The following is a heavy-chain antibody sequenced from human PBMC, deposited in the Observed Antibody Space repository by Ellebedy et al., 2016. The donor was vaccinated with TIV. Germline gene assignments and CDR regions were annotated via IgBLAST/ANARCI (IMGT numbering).Heavy chain of an antibody. CDR1: GFTFSSYA. V-gene: IGHV3-23*01. CDR2: INSGGST. D-gene: IGHD6-19*01. Sequence: GESLKISXAASGFTFSSYAMTWVRQAPGKGLEWVSGINSGGSTYYADSVKGRFTISRDNSKNTLYLQMNSLRAEDTALYYCVKGGNGWFWYFDLWGHGTLLTVSS. CDR3: VKGGNGWFWYFDL. J-gene: IGHJ2*01.